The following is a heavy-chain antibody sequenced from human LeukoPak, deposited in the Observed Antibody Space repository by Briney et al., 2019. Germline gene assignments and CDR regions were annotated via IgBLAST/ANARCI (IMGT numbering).Heavy chain of an antibody. J-gene: IGHJ4*02. CDR2: IGTAGDT. D-gene: IGHD1-1*01. Sequence: PGGALRLSCSSPGFTFRYYEMHWVRQATGKGLELVSGIGTAGDTYYTGYVQGRFNHSRENAKSSLYLQMNSLRAWDTAVYYCARVAKERVGGVYYFDYWGQGTLVTVSS. V-gene: IGHV3-13*01. CDR3: ARVAKERVGGVYYFDY. CDR1: GFTFRYYE.